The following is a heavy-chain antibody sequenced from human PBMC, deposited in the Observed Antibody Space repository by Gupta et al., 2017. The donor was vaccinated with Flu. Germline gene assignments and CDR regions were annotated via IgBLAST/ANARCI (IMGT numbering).Heavy chain of an antibody. CDR1: GYTFTGYY. CDR3: VRMRDR. CDR2: LNQNRVRT. Sequence: QVQLVQSGAEVKKPGASVKVSCKASGYTFTGYYMHWVRQAPGQGLEWLGRLNQNRVRTNYAQKFQGRVTRTRDTALRPACLGLWRMRSDETAGYECVRMRDRWGQGLLVTVCS. J-gene: IGHJ5*02. V-gene: IGHV1-2*06.